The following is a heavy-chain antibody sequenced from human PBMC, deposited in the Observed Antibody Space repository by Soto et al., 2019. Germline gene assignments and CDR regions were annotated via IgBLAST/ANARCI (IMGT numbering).Heavy chain of an antibody. V-gene: IGHV1-69*01. D-gene: IGHD3-16*01. Sequence: QVQLVQSGAEVKKPGSSVKVSCKTFRDTFNKYAFNWVRQAPGQGLEWMGWIIPIFSSRNYAEKFQGRVTITADDSTSTAYIELRSLSFEDTAVYYCARGETYLGVWGQGTTVTVSS. CDR2: IIPIFSSR. J-gene: IGHJ6*02. CDR3: ARGETYLGV. CDR1: RDTFNKYA.